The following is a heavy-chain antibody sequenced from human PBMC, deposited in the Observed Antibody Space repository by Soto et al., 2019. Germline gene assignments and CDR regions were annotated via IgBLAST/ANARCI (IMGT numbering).Heavy chain of an antibody. D-gene: IGHD6-19*01. J-gene: IGHJ4*02. CDR3: AKVSSSGWHGDSFDD. V-gene: IGHV3-23*01. Sequence: GGSLRLSCAASGFTFSSYAMSWVRQAPGKGLEWVSAISGSGGSTYYADSVKGRFTISRDNSKNTLYLQMNSLRAEDTAVYYCAKVSSSGWHGDSFDDWGQGTLVTVSS. CDR1: GFTFSSYA. CDR2: ISGSGGST.